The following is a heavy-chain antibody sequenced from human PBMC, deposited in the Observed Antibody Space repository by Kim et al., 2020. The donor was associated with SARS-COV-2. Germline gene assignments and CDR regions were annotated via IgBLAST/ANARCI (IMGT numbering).Heavy chain of an antibody. J-gene: IGHJ5*02. V-gene: IGHV3-9*01. Sequence: GGSLRLSCAASGFTFDDYAMHWVRQAPGKGLEWVSGISWNSGSIGYADSVKGRFTISRDNAKNSLYLQMNSLRAEDTALYYCAKNAVKGIALAGIAWFDPWGQGTLVTVSS. CDR3: AKNAVKGIALAGIAWFDP. CDR1: GFTFDDYA. D-gene: IGHD6-19*01. CDR2: ISWNSGSI.